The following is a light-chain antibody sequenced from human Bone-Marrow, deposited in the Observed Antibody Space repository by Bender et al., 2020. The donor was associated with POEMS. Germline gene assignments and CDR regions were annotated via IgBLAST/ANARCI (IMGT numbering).Light chain of an antibody. CDR3: GTWEYSLSTVV. J-gene: IGLJ2*01. CDR1: SSNIGNND. CDR2: DND. V-gene: IGLV1-51*01. Sequence: QSVLTQPPSVSAAPGQRVTISCSGSSSNIGNNDVSWYQQLPGTAPKLLIFDNDKRPSGIPDRFSGSKSGTSATLGITGLQTGDEADYYCGTWEYSLSTVVFGGGTKLTVL.